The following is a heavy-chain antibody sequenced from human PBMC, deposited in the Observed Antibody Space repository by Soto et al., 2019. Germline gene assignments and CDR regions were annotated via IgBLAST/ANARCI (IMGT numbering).Heavy chain of an antibody. V-gene: IGHV1-69*02. D-gene: IGHD6-13*01. CDR3: ASSIAASRRVKGMDA. CDR2: IIPILGIA. Sequence: QVQLVQSGAEVKKPGSSVKVSCKASGGTFSSYTISWVRQAPGQGLEWMGRIIPILGIANYAQKFQGRVTITADKSTSTAYMELSSLRSEDTAVYYCASSIAASRRVKGMDAWGQGTTVTVSS. CDR1: GGTFSSYT. J-gene: IGHJ6*02.